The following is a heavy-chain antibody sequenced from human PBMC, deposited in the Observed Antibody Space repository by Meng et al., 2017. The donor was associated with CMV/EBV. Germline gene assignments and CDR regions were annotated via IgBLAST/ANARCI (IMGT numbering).Heavy chain of an antibody. Sequence: ASVKVSCKASGYSFSSYDINWVRQAAGQGLEWMGYINPNSGNTGYAQKFQGRVSIIRDTSISTAYMELSPLRSDDTAIYYCATTGTRRYFQHWSQGTVVTVSS. CDR2: INPNSGNT. CDR1: GYSFSSYD. V-gene: IGHV1-8*03. J-gene: IGHJ4*02. CDR3: ATTGTRRYFQH. D-gene: IGHD3-9*01.